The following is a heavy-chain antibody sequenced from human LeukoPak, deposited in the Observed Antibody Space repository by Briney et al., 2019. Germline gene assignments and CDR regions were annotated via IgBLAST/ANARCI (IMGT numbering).Heavy chain of an antibody. CDR1: GFTFSRYA. CDR2: ISSDGSTI. J-gene: IGHJ4*02. V-gene: IGHV3-74*01. Sequence: PGGSLRLSCAASGFTFSRYAMNWVRQAPGKGLVWVSRISSDGSTISYADSVQGRFTISRDNAETTLYLQMNGLRAEDTAVYYCARGRLSTSSWLTGYWGQGTLVTVSS. CDR3: ARGRLSTSSWLTGY. D-gene: IGHD6-13*01.